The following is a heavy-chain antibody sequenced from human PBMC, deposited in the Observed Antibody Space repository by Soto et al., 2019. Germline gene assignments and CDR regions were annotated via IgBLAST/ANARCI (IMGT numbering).Heavy chain of an antibody. CDR2: ISSSSSYI. V-gene: IGHV3-21*01. CDR1: GFTFSSYS. CDR3: ARERMAEEGNLDAFDI. D-gene: IGHD2-15*01. Sequence: EVQLVESGGGLVKPGGSLRLSCAASGFTFSSYSMYWVRQAPGKGLEWVSSISSSSSYIYYADSVKGRFTISRDNAKNSLYLQMNSLRAEDTAVYYCARERMAEEGNLDAFDIWGQGTMVTVSS. J-gene: IGHJ3*02.